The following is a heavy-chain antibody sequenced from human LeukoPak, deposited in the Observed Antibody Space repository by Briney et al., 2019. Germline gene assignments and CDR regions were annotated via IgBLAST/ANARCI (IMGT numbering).Heavy chain of an antibody. V-gene: IGHV3-48*01. Sequence: PGESLKISCAASGFTFSTYSMNWVRQAPGKGLEWVSYISFSSSIVYYADSVRGRFTISRDNSKNTLSVQMNSLRAEDTAVYYCAKQRSEVVVAATNYWGQGTLVTVSS. D-gene: IGHD2-15*01. CDR3: AKQRSEVVVAATNY. CDR1: GFTFSTYS. CDR2: ISFSSSIV. J-gene: IGHJ4*02.